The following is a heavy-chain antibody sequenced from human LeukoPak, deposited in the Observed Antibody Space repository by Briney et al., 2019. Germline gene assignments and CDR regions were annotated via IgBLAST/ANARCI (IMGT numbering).Heavy chain of an antibody. CDR2: IYHSGST. CDR1: GGSISSYY. D-gene: IGHD4-17*01. CDR3: ARETTVTTFDY. V-gene: IGHV4-59*01. J-gene: IGHJ4*02. Sequence: SETLSLTCTVSGGSISSYYWSWIRQPPGKGLEWIGYIYHSGSTNYNPSLKSRVTISVDMSKNQISLKLSSVTAADTAVYYCARETTVTTFDYWGQGTLVTVSS.